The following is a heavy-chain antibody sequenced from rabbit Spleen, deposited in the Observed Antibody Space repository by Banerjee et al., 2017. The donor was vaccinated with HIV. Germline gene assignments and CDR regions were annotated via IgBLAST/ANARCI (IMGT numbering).Heavy chain of an antibody. J-gene: IGHJ4*01. CDR2: IYTGSAIT. V-gene: IGHV1S43*01. CDR1: GFSFNFYW. CDR3: AADSYTLGYGRYNL. D-gene: IGHD5-1*01. Sequence: QQQLEESGGGLVKPGGTLTLTCTVSGFSFNFYWICWVRQVPGKGLEWIGAIYTGSAITDYAKWVNGRFTISSDNAQYTVDLQMNSLTAADTATYFCAADSYTLGYGRYNLWGQGTLVTVS.